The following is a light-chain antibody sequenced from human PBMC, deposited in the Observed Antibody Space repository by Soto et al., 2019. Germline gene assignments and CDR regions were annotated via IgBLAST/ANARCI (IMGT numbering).Light chain of an antibody. Sequence: QSVLTQPPSASAAPGQTVTISCSGSSSNIGNNYVSWYQQLPGTAPKLLIYDNNKRPSGIPDRFAGSKSGTSATLVITGLQTGDEDDYYCGTWDSSLSDGVFGGGTKLTVL. CDR1: SSNIGNNY. CDR2: DNN. J-gene: IGLJ2*01. V-gene: IGLV1-51*01. CDR3: GTWDSSLSDGV.